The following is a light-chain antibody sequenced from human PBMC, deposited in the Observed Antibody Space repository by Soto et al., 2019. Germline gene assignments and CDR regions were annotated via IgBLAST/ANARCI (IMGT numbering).Light chain of an antibody. CDR2: YIY. J-gene: IGLJ3*02. Sequence: QAVVTQEPSLTVSPGGTVTLTCGSSTGAVTSGHHPYWFQQKPGQAPTSLIFYIYIQHSWTPARFSGSLLGGKAALTLSGAQPEDEAEYYCLLHYSGARVFGGWTKLTVL. CDR3: LLHYSGARV. V-gene: IGLV7-46*01. CDR1: TGAVTSGHH.